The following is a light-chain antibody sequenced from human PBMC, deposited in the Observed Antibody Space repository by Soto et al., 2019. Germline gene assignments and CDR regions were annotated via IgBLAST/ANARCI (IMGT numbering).Light chain of an antibody. CDR2: GAS. CDR3: QQYNNWLS. Sequence: IVMTQSPATLSVSAGERATLSCRASQSVSSNLAWYQQKPGQAPRLLIYGASTRATGIPARFSGSGSGTEFTLTISSLQSEDFAVYYCQQYNNWLSFGPGTKVDIK. CDR1: QSVSSN. V-gene: IGKV3-15*01. J-gene: IGKJ3*01.